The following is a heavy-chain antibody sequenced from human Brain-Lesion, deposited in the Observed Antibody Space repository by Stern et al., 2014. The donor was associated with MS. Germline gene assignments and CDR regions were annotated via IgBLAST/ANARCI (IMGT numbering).Heavy chain of an antibody. J-gene: IGHJ4*02. Sequence: QVQLVESGPGLVKPSETLSLTCTVSGGSISSSTYYLAWIRQPPGKGLEWIGNIYYSGFTYYNPSLKSRVTISLDMSKNQFSLKLSSVTAADTAIYYCARHDSVPRPSQLYSARDRGPGYFDYWGQGTLVTVSS. V-gene: IGHV4-39*01. D-gene: IGHD1-26*01. CDR3: ARHDSVPRPSQLYSARDRGPGYFDY. CDR1: GGSISSSTYY. CDR2: IYYSGFT.